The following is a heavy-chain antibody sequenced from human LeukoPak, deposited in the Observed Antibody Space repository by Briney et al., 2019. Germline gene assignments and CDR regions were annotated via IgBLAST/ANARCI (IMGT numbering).Heavy chain of an antibody. V-gene: IGHV3-23*01. D-gene: IGHD6-6*01. Sequence: GGSLRLSCAASGFTFSTYSMNWVRQAPGKGLEWVSAISGSGGSTYYADSVKGRFTISRDNSKNTLYLQMNSLRAEDTAVYYCAKSVSLVRRGGYFDYWGQGTLVTVSS. CDR3: AKSVSLVRRGGYFDY. J-gene: IGHJ4*02. CDR1: GFTFSTYS. CDR2: ISGSGGST.